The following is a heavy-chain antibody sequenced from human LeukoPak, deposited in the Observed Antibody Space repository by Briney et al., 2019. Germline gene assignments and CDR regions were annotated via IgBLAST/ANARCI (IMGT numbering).Heavy chain of an antibody. D-gene: IGHD6-6*01. CDR1: GFTFSSYA. CDR3: AKDPPEYSSSSWYFDL. CDR2: ISGSGGST. V-gene: IGHV3-23*01. J-gene: IGHJ2*01. Sequence: GGSLRLSCAASGFTFSSYAMSWVRQAPGKGLEWVSAISGSGGSTYYADSVKGRFTISRDNSKNTLYLQMNSLRAGDTAVYYCAKDPPEYSSSSWYFDLWGRGTLVTVSS.